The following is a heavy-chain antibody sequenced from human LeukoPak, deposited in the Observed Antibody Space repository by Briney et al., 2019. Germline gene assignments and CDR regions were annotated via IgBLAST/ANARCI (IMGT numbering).Heavy chain of an antibody. J-gene: IGHJ4*02. CDR3: ARDLDPLNY. D-gene: IGHD3/OR15-3a*01. Sequence: PGGSLRLSCAASGFTFSGYNLNWVRQAPGKGLEWVSYISSSGSTIYYADSVKGRFTISRDNAKNSLFLQMNSQRAEDTAVYYCARDLDPLNYWGQGTLVTVSS. V-gene: IGHV3-48*01. CDR2: ISSSGSTI. CDR1: GFTFSGYN.